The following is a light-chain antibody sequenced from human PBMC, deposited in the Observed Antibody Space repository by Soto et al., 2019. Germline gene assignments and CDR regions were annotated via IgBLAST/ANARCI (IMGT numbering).Light chain of an antibody. V-gene: IGKV3-20*01. CDR1: QSVSSSY. J-gene: IGKJ3*01. CDR3: QQYGSSPRFT. Sequence: EIVLTQSPGTLSLSPGERATLSCRASQSVSSSYLAWYQQKPGQAPRLLIYGASSRATGIPDRFSGSGSGTDFTLTISRLEPEDFAVYYCQQYGSSPRFTFGPGTKVELK. CDR2: GAS.